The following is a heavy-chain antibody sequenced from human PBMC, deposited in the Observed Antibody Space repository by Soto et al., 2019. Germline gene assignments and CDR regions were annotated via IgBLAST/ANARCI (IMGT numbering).Heavy chain of an antibody. Sequence: GGSLRLSCAASGFTFSSYWMSWVRQAPGKGLEWVANIKQDGSEKYYVDSVEGRFTISRDNAKNSLYLQMNSLRAEDTAVYYCARDSPQPVRFPRYYGMDVWGQGTTVTVSS. D-gene: IGHD6-6*01. CDR2: IKQDGSEK. CDR3: ARDSPQPVRFPRYYGMDV. J-gene: IGHJ6*02. V-gene: IGHV3-7*01. CDR1: GFTFSSYW.